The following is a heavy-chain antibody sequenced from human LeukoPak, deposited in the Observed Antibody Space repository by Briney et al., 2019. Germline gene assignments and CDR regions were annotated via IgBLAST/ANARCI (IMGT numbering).Heavy chain of an antibody. D-gene: IGHD3-16*01. CDR1: GYTFTGYY. CDR2: ISAYNGNT. V-gene: IGHV1-18*04. CDR3: ARRSYLSGLYYYYYMDV. Sequence: ASVKVSCKASGYTFTGYYMHWVRQAPGQGLEWMGWISAYNGNTNYAQKLQGRVTMTTDTSTSTAYMELRSLRSDDTAVYYCARRSYLSGLYYYYYMDVWGKGTTVTVSS. J-gene: IGHJ6*03.